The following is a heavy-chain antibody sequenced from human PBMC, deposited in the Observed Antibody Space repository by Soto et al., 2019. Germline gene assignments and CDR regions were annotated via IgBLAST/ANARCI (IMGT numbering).Heavy chain of an antibody. J-gene: IGHJ4*02. CDR3: ARVGYYYDSSGYPGGCDY. CDR1: GFTFSSYS. D-gene: IGHD3-22*01. CDR2: ISSSSSYI. V-gene: IGHV3-21*01. Sequence: GGSLRLSCAASGFTFSSYSMNWVRQAPGKGLEWVSSISSSSSYIYYADSVKGRFTISRDNAKNSLYLQMNSLRAEDTAVYYCARVGYYYDSSGYPGGCDYWGQGTLVTVSS.